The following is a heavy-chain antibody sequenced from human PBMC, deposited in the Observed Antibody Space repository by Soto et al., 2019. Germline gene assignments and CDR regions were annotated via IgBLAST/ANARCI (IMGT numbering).Heavy chain of an antibody. CDR1: GGTFSTSS. D-gene: IGHD6-13*01. CDR3: ARVLGSRRTHAFDI. V-gene: IGHV1-69*13. CDR2: IIPMFGST. Sequence: GAAVKVSCKASGGTFSTSSITWVRQAPGQGLEWLGGIIPMFGSTNYAQKFQGRVSITADESTTTAYMELSSLKSEDTAVYYCARVLGSRRTHAFDIWGQGTMVTVSS. J-gene: IGHJ3*02.